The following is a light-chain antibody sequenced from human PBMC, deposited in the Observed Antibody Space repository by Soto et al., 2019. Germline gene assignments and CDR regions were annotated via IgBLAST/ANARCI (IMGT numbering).Light chain of an antibody. Sequence: QSVLTQPPSVSGAPGQRVTISCTGSSSNIGAGYDGHWYQQLPGTAPKLLIYGNSNRPSGVPDRFSGSKSGTSASLAITGLRAEDEADYYCQSYDSSLGGSVFGGGTKVTVL. CDR3: QSYDSSLGGSV. V-gene: IGLV1-40*01. CDR1: SSNIGAGYD. J-gene: IGLJ2*01. CDR2: GNS.